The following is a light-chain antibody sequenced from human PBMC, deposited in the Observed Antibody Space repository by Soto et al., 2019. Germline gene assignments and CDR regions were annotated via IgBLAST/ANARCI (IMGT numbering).Light chain of an antibody. J-gene: IGKJ4*02. Sequence: EIVMTQSPATLSVSPGERATLSCRASQSVSSNLAWYQQKPGQAPRLLIYGGSTRATGIPARFSGSGSGTESTITIRSLQPEDFAVYSCQQYNNWPPLTFGRGTKVEIK. CDR3: QQYNNWPPLT. CDR2: GGS. V-gene: IGKV3-15*01. CDR1: QSVSSN.